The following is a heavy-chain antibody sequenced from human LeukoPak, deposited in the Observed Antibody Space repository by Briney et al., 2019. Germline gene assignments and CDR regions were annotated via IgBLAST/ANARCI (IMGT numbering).Heavy chain of an antibody. J-gene: IGHJ4*02. V-gene: IGHV3-23*01. CDR2: ISGSGGST. Sequence: PGGSLRLSCAGSGFTFSSYAMSWVRQAPGKGLEWVSAISGSGGSTYYADSVKGRFTISRDNSKNTLYLQMNSLRAEDTAVYYCAKDRRYSSGWYYFDYWGQGTLVTVSS. CDR1: GFTFSSYA. CDR3: AKDRRYSSGWYYFDY. D-gene: IGHD6-19*01.